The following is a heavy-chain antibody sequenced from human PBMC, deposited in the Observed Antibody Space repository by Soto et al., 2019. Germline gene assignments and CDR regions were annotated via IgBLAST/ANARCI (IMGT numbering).Heavy chain of an antibody. CDR1: GFTFSGSA. Sequence: GGSLRLSCAASGFTFSGSAMHWVRQASGKGLEWVGRIRSKANSYATAYAVSVKGRFTISRDDSKNTAYLQMNSLKTEDTAVYYCTSRAYYYDSSGYYRDAFDIWGQGTMVTVPS. J-gene: IGHJ3*02. CDR2: IRSKANSYAT. V-gene: IGHV3-73*01. D-gene: IGHD3-22*01. CDR3: TSRAYYYDSSGYYRDAFDI.